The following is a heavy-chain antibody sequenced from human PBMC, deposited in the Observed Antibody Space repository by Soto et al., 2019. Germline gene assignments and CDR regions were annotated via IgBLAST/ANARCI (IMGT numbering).Heavy chain of an antibody. CDR1: GGSISSSSYY. CDR2: IYYSGST. J-gene: IGHJ4*02. CDR3: ARRSIAAPGAYYFDY. V-gene: IGHV4-39*01. Sequence: SETLSLTCTVSGGSISSSSYYWGWIRQPPGKGLEWIGSIYYSGSTYYNPSLKSRVTISVDTSKNQFSLKLSSVTAADTAVYYCARRSIAAPGAYYFDYWGQGTLVTGSS. D-gene: IGHD6-6*01.